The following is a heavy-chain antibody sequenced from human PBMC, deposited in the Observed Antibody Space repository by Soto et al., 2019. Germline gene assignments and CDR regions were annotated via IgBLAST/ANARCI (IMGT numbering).Heavy chain of an antibody. V-gene: IGHV5-51*01. CDR2: IYPGDSDT. Sequence: GESLKISCTGSGYSFSSHWIGWVRQMPGKGLEWMGIIYPGDSDTRYSPSFQGQFTISVDKSLSTAFLQWSSLKASDTAMYYCARGFPRYYHYYGMDVWGQGTTVTVSS. CDR1: GYSFSSHW. J-gene: IGHJ6*02. CDR3: ARGFPRYYHYYGMDV.